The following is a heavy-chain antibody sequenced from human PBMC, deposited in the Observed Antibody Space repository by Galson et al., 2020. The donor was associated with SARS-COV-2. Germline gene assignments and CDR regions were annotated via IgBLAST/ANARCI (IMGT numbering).Heavy chain of an antibody. CDR1: GFTVSSNY. CDR3: CYGIYYYGMDV. Sequence: GGSLRLSCAASGFTVSSNYMSWVRQAPGKGLEWVSVIYSGGSTYYADSVKGRFTISRDNSKNTLYLQMNSLRAEDTAVYYCCYGIYYYGMDVWGQGTTVTVSS. D-gene: IGHD2-15*01. V-gene: IGHV3-53*01. J-gene: IGHJ6*02. CDR2: IYSGGST.